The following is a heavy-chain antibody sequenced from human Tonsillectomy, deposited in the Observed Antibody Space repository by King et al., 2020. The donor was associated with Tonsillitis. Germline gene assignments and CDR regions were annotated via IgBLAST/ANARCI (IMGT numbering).Heavy chain of an antibody. CDR3: AKSSVGGNIGAFEFDY. CDR2: ISWDGGNT. D-gene: IGHD3-16*01. V-gene: IGHV3-43*01. J-gene: IGHJ4*02. CDR1: GFTFDDYT. Sequence: VQLVESGGVVVQPGGSLRLSCAASGFTFDDYTMHWVRHAPGKGLEWVSLISWDGGNTFYADSVKGRFTISRDNRKNSLYLQMSGLKTEDTALYYCAKSSVGGNIGAFEFDYWGQGTLVTVSS.